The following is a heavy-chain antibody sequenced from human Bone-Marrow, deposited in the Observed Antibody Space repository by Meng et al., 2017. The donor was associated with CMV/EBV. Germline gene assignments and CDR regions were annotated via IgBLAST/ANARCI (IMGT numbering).Heavy chain of an antibody. V-gene: IGHV1-46*01. J-gene: IGHJ4*02. CDR3: ARGGDWAAVHFDD. D-gene: IGHD3/OR15-3a*01. Sequence: ASVKVSCKASGYTFTSNYIHWVRQAPGQGLEWMGLINPSGGSTNYAQKFQGRVTMTRDTSTSTVYMELSRLTSDDTAVYYCARGGDWAAVHFDDWGQGTLVTVSS. CDR1: GYTFTSNY. CDR2: INPSGGST.